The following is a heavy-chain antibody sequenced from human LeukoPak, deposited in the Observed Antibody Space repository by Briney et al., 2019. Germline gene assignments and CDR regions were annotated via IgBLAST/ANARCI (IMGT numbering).Heavy chain of an antibody. CDR1: GYTFTSYG. Sequence: ASVKVSCKASGYTFTSYGMSWVRQAPGQGLEWMGRISAYNGNTNYAQKLQGRVTMTTDTSTSTAYMELRSLRSDATAVYYCAREEYSSGWYGPGEFDYWGQGTLVTVSS. CDR3: AREEYSSGWYGPGEFDY. J-gene: IGHJ4*02. V-gene: IGHV1-18*01. CDR2: ISAYNGNT. D-gene: IGHD6-19*01.